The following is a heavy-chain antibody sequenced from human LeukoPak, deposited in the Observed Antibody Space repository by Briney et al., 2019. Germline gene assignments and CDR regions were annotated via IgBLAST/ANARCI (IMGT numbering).Heavy chain of an antibody. CDR2: IGGAGSPFGSYT. Sequence: CLSPVCAASGFTFTTCGISWVRQAAGRGMGWDSSIGGAGSPFGSYTNYANSVTGRFTICRDNSKSTLYLQMNSLRAEETATYFCAKPVSGDHMVLDYWGQGTLVTVSS. V-gene: IGHV3-23*01. J-gene: IGHJ4*02. D-gene: IGHD4-17*01. CDR1: GFTFTTCG. CDR3: AKPVSGDHMVLDY.